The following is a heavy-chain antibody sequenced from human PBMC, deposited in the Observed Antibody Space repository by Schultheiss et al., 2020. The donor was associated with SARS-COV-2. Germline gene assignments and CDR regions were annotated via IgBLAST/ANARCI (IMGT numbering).Heavy chain of an antibody. Sequence: GGSLRLSCAASGFTFSSYAMHWVRQAPGKGLEWVAVISYDGSDMYYADSVKGRFTISRDNSKNTLYLQMNSLRAEDTAVYYCARDPNYYDSSGYGYYYYYGMDVWGQGTTVTVSS. CDR1: GFTFSSYA. CDR2: ISYDGSDM. CDR3: ARDPNYYDSSGYGYYYYYGMDV. J-gene: IGHJ6*02. V-gene: IGHV3-30*07. D-gene: IGHD3-22*01.